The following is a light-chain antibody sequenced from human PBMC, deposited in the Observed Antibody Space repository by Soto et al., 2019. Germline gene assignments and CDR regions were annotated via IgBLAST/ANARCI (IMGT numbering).Light chain of an antibody. Sequence: DIVMTQSPDSLAVSLGERATINCKSSQTVLYSSNNKNYLAWYQQKPGQPPKLLIYWASTRESGVPDRFSGSGSGTDFTLTISSLQAEDVAVYYCLQYYSTPYTFGLGTKLEIK. CDR1: QTVLYSSNNKNY. CDR2: WAS. V-gene: IGKV4-1*01. CDR3: LQYYSTPYT. J-gene: IGKJ2*01.